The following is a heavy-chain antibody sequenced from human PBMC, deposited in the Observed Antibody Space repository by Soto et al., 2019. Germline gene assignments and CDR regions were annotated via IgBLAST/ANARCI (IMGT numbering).Heavy chain of an antibody. V-gene: IGHV1-18*01. J-gene: IGHJ6*02. CDR3: AKNGQPPYYYYGLDV. CDR2: ISGYNGDT. Sequence: QGQLVQSGGEVKKSGASVKVSCKASGCTFSRYGISWVRQAPGQGLEWMGWISGYNGDTNYAQKFQGRVTMTIDTSTTTAYMELRSLTSDDTAVYYCAKNGQPPYYYYGLDVWGQGTTVTVSS. D-gene: IGHD2-8*01. CDR1: GCTFSRYG.